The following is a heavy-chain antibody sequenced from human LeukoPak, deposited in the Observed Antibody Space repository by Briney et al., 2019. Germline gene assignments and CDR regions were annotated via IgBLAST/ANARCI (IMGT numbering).Heavy chain of an antibody. D-gene: IGHD4-23*01. CDR2: MFFTGDT. CDR3: AKEGNDYGANSIDY. J-gene: IGHJ4*02. V-gene: IGHV4-59*11. Sequence: SETLSLTCTVYGGSISSHYWAWLRQPPGKGLEWIGWMFFTGDTNYNPSLRSRVTISVDHSKNQFSLKLTSVTAADTAVYYCAKEGNDYGANSIDYWGQGTLVTVSS. CDR1: GGSISSHY.